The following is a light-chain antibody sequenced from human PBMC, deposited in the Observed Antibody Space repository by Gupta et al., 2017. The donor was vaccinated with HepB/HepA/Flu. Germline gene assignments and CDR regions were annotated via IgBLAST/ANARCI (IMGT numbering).Light chain of an antibody. CDR1: ALPIKN. Sequence: SYDLIHPLWLSLFPGHTARLTCSGDALPIKNAYWYQQKSGQAPLLVIYEDSKRPSGIPERFSGSSSGTMATLTLSGAQVDDEADYYCYSSDSSGDHRVFGGGTKLTVL. J-gene: IGLJ3*02. CDR3: YSSDSSGDHRV. V-gene: IGLV3-10*01. CDR2: EDS.